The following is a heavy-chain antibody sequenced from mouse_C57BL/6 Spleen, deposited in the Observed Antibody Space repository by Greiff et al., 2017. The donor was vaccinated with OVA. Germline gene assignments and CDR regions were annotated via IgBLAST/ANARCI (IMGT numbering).Heavy chain of an antibody. J-gene: IGHJ1*03. Sequence: VQLQQSGPGLVKPSQSLSLTCSVTGYSITSGYYWNWIRQFPGNKLEWMGYISYDGSNNYNPSLKNRISITRDTSKNQFFLKLNSVTTEDTATYYCARIYDGYYGYFDVWGTGTTVTVSS. D-gene: IGHD2-3*01. CDR1: GYSITSGYY. CDR3: ARIYDGYYGYFDV. V-gene: IGHV3-6*01. CDR2: ISYDGSN.